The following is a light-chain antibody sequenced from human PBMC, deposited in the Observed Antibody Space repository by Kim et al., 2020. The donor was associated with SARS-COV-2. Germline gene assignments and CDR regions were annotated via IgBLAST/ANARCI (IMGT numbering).Light chain of an antibody. Sequence: EIVMTQSPATLSVSPGERATLSCRASQSVSSNLAWYQQKPGQAPRLLIHGASTRATGIPGRFSGSGSGTEFTLTISSLQSEDFAVYYCQQYNNWSYTFGQGTKLDI. CDR2: GAS. CDR1: QSVSSN. J-gene: IGKJ2*01. CDR3: QQYNNWSYT. V-gene: IGKV3-15*01.